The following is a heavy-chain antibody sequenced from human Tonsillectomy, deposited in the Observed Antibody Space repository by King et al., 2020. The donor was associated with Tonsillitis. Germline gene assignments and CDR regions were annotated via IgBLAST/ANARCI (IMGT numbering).Heavy chain of an antibody. D-gene: IGHD1-1*01. J-gene: IGHJ4*02. CDR2: ISGSGGST. V-gene: IGHV3-23*04. CDR3: AKDSEDWNERPYYFDY. Sequence: VQLVESGGGLVQPGGSLRLSCAASGFTFSSYAMSWVRQAPGKGLEWDSAISGSGGSTYYADSVKGRFTISRDNSKNTLYLQMNSLRAEDTAVYYCAKDSEDWNERPYYFDYWGQGTLVTVSS. CDR1: GFTFSSYA.